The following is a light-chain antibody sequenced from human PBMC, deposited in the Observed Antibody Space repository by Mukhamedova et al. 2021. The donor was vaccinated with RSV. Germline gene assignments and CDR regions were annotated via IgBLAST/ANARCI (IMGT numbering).Light chain of an antibody. CDR2: GAS. CDR3: QQYNNWPPFT. V-gene: IGKV3-15*01. CDR1: QSVSSN. Sequence: LSCRASQSVSSNLAWYQQKPGQAPRLLIYGASTRATGIPASFSGSGSGTEFTLTISSMQSEDFAVYYCQQYNNWPPFTFGPGTK. J-gene: IGKJ3*01.